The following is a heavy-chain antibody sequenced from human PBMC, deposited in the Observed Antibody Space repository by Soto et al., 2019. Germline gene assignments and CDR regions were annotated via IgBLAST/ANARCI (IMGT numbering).Heavy chain of an antibody. CDR1: GFTFSSYG. Sequence: GGSLRLSCAASGFTFSSYGMHWVRQAPGKGLEWVAVISYDGSNKYYADSVKGRFTISRDNSKNTLYLQMNSLRAEDTAVYYCAKDRIDYWGQGTLVTVSS. CDR2: ISYDGSNK. J-gene: IGHJ4*02. V-gene: IGHV3-30*18. CDR3: AKDRIDY.